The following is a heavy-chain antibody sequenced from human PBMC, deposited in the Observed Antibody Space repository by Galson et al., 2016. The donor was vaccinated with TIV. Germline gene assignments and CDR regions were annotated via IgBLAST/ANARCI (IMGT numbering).Heavy chain of an antibody. Sequence: SLRLSCAASGFTFSDYYMSWIRQAPGKGLEWISYIGSSGRIIYYADSVKGRFTISRDNAKSSLYLQMNSLRVEDTAVYYCARDCSNTNCYTDPIYFDSWGQGALVTASS. D-gene: IGHD2-2*02. CDR3: ARDCSNTNCYTDPIYFDS. V-gene: IGHV3-11*01. J-gene: IGHJ4*02. CDR1: GFTFSDYY. CDR2: IGSSGRII.